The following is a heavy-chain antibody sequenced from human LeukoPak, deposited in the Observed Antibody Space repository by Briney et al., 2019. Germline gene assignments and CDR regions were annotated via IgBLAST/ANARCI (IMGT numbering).Heavy chain of an antibody. CDR2: IYYSGST. CDR1: GGSISSGGYY. CDR3: ARDCSGGSCYGAFDI. D-gene: IGHD2-15*01. Sequence: SQTLSLTCTVSGGSISSGGYYWSWIRQHPGKGLEWIGYIYYSGSTYYNPSLKSRITISVDTSENRFSLKLSSVTATDTAVYYCARDCSGGSCYGAFDIWGQGTMVTVSS. J-gene: IGHJ3*02. V-gene: IGHV4-30-4*08.